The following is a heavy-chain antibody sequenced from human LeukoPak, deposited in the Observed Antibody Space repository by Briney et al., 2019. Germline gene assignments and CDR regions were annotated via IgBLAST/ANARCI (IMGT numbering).Heavy chain of an antibody. CDR2: IYAGGST. V-gene: IGHV3-53*01. CDR1: GFTVSSNY. Sequence: GGSLRLSCAASGFTVSSNYMSWVRQAPGKGLEWVSVIYAGGSTYYADSVKGRFTISRDNSKNMLFLQTNSLRAEDTAVYYCARTLVGAVALDTFDIWGQGTMVTVSS. D-gene: IGHD6-19*01. CDR3: ARTLVGAVALDTFDI. J-gene: IGHJ3*02.